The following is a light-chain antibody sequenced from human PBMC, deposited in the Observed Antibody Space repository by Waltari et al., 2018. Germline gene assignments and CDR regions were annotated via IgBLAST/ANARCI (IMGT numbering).Light chain of an antibody. CDR1: QNVNTN. V-gene: IGKV3-15*01. CDR3: QQYNKWPPIS. Sequence: EILLTQSPATLSVSPGERGTLYCRASQNVNTNVAWYHQKHGQAPRLLIYGASTMHTGIPDRFTRSGSGTDFTLTIDTLQSEDFAVYYCQQYNKWPPISFGQGTRLEIK. J-gene: IGKJ5*01. CDR2: GAS.